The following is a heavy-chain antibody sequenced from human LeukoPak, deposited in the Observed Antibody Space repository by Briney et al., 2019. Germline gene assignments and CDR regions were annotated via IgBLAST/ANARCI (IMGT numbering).Heavy chain of an antibody. CDR1: GFTFSVYA. V-gene: IGHV3-30*04. Sequence: GGSLRLSCAASGFTFSVYAMHWVRQAPGKGLEWVAIISYDGSNKYYADSVKGRFTISRDNAENSLYLQMNSLRAEDTAVYYCARDHRYGGLFDYWGQGTLVTVSS. CDR2: ISYDGSNK. D-gene: IGHD1-1*01. J-gene: IGHJ4*02. CDR3: ARDHRYGGLFDY.